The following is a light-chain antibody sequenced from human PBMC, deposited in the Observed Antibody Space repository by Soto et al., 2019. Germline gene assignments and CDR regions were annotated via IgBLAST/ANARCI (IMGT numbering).Light chain of an antibody. CDR2: ASS. J-gene: IGKJ5*01. V-gene: IGKV3-20*01. CDR3: QLYGISPH. CDR1: QSVTSN. Sequence: EIVLTQSPVTLSVPPGEGATLSCWASQSVTSNLAWYHQRPGQAPRLLIYASSNRATGIPDRFSGSASGTDFTLTINRLEPEDFAVYYCQLYGISPHFGQGTRLEIK.